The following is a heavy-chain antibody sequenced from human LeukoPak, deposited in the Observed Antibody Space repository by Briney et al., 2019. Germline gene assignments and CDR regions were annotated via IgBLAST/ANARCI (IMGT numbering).Heavy chain of an antibody. D-gene: IGHD5-12*01. CDR1: GFTFSSYA. CDR2: IVSNAGST. V-gene: IGHV3-64D*08. CDR3: VKPLGSSGYGYFFDY. Sequence: GGSLRLSCSASGFTFSSYAMHWVRQAPGKGLEYVSAIVSNAGSTYYADSVKGRFTISRDNSKNTLYLQMTSLRPEDTAVYYCVKPLGSSGYGYFFDYWGQGTLVTVSS. J-gene: IGHJ4*02.